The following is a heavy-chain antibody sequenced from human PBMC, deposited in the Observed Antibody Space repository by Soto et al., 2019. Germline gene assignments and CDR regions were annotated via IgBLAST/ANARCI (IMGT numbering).Heavy chain of an antibody. CDR2: ISSSSSYI. D-gene: IGHD3-16*02. CDR3: ARYRAGHHYYGMDV. CDR1: GFTFSSYS. J-gene: IGHJ6*02. Sequence: AWSIGLSCAASGFTFSSYSMNWVRQAPGKGLEWVSSISSSSSYIYYADSVKGRFTISRDNAKNSLYLQMNSLRAEDTAVYYFARYRAGHHYYGMDVWDQGTKVT. V-gene: IGHV3-21*01.